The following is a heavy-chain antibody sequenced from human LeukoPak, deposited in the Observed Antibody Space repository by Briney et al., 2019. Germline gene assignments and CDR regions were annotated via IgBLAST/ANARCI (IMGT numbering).Heavy chain of an antibody. CDR3: ARLSEWELLAWFDP. Sequence: SETLSLTCTVSGGSISSYYWSWIRQLPGKGLEWIGYIYYSGSTNYNPSLKSRVTISVDTSKNQFSLKLSSVTAADTAVYYCARLSEWELLAWFDPWGQGTLVTVSS. J-gene: IGHJ5*02. V-gene: IGHV4-59*08. CDR1: GGSISSYY. CDR2: IYYSGST. D-gene: IGHD1-26*01.